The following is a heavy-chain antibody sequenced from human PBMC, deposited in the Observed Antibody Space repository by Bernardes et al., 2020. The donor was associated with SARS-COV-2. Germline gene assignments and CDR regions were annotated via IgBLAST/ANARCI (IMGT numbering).Heavy chain of an antibody. CDR2: IYYSGTT. J-gene: IGHJ6*02. CDR1: GGSISSSSYY. Sequence: SETLSLTCTVSGGSISSSSYYWGWIRQPPGKGLEWIGSIYYSGTTYYNPSLKSRVTVSVDTSKNQFSLKVSPVTAADTAVYYCARLDYDRSGYFEGCEGCYYGMDVWGQGTTVTVSS. D-gene: IGHD3-22*01. CDR3: ARLDYDRSGYFEGCEGCYYGMDV. V-gene: IGHV4-39*01.